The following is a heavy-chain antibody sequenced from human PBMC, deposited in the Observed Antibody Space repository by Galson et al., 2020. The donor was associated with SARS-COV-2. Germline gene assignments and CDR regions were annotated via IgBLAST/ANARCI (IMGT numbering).Heavy chain of an antibody. CDR3: ARQLTITAAFDI. V-gene: IGHV3-33*01. Sequence: GESLKISCAASGFTFSSYGMHWLRQAPGKGLEWVAVIRYDGSNKYYADSVKGRFTISRDNSKNTLYLQMNSLRAEDTSVYYCARQLTITAAFDIWGQGTMVTVSS. J-gene: IGHJ3*02. CDR2: IRYDGSNK. D-gene: IGHD3-3*01. CDR1: GFTFSSYG.